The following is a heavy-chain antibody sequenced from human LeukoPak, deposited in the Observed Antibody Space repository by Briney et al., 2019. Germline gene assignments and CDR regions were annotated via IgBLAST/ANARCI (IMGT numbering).Heavy chain of an antibody. V-gene: IGHV4-39*07. J-gene: IGHJ4*02. CDR2: IYYSGST. CDR1: GGSISSSSYY. D-gene: IGHD1-26*01. CDR3: ARTLSGAPRYYFDY. Sequence: PSETLSLTCTVSGGSISSSSYYWGWIRQPPGKGLEWIGSIYYSGSTYYNPSLKSRVTISVDTSKNQFSLRLSSVTAADTAVYYCARTLSGAPRYYFDYWGQGTLVTVSS.